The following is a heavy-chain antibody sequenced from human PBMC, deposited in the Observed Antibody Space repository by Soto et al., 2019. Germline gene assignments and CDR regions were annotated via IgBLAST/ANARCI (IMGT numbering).Heavy chain of an antibody. Sequence: ESLKNSGKGSGYSFTCYWISWVRQQPGKGLEWMGRIDPSDSYTNYSPSFQGHVTISADKSISTAYLQWSSLKASDTAMYYCATETYYYDSSGYVTFDIWGQGTMVTV. CDR2: IDPSDSYT. CDR1: GYSFTCYW. D-gene: IGHD3-22*01. CDR3: ATETYYYDSSGYVTFDI. J-gene: IGHJ3*02. V-gene: IGHV5-10-1*01.